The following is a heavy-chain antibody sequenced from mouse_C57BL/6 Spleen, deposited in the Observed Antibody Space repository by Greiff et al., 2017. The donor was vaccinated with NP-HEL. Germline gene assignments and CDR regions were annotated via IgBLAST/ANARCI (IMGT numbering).Heavy chain of an antibody. J-gene: IGHJ4*01. V-gene: IGHV1-85*01. CDR1: GYTFTSYD. CDR2: IYPRDGST. CDR3: ARGYYGSSYPMDY. Sequence: VKLVESGPELVKPGASVKLSCKASGYTFTSYDINWVKQRPGQGLEWIGWIYPRDGSTKYNEKFKGKATLTVDTSSSTAYMELHSLTSEDSAVYFCARGYYGSSYPMDYWGQGTSVTVSS. D-gene: IGHD1-1*01.